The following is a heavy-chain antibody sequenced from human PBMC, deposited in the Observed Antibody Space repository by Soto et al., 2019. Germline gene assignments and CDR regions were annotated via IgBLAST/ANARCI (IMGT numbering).Heavy chain of an antibody. Sequence: ASLKVSCKASGYTFTSYYMHWVRQAPGQGLEWMGIINPSGGSTSYAQKFQGRVTMTRDTSTSTVYMELSSLRSEDTAVYYCARDPLLGTNRSGWFDXLGQGAPVTASX. J-gene: IGHJ5*02. D-gene: IGHD1-7*01. V-gene: IGHV1-46*01. CDR2: INPSGGST. CDR3: ARDPLLGTNRSGWFDX. CDR1: GYTFTSYY.